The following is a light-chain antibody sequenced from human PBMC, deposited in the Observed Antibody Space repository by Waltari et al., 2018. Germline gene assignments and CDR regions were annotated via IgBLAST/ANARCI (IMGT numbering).Light chain of an antibody. CDR1: QNINFW. V-gene: IGKV1-5*03. J-gene: IGKJ4*01. Sequence: DIQMTQSPSTLSASVGDTVTITCRASQNINFWLAWYQQRPGKVPVLLIYMASNLNSGIPGRFSGGGSGTEFSLTIDNVQPEDFATYYCQQYNSYPLSFGGGTHLDI. CDR2: MAS. CDR3: QQYNSYPLS.